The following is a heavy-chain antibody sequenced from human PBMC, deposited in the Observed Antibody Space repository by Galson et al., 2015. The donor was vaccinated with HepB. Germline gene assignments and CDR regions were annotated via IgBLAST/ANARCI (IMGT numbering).Heavy chain of an antibody. CDR1: GYSFTSYW. D-gene: IGHD6-13*01. V-gene: IGHV5-51*03. CDR3: ARGGPGIAAAGIWEDPITGRRRLPNYYMDV. Sequence: QSGAEVKKPGESLKISCKGSGYSFTSYWIGWVRQMPGKGLEWMGIIYPGDSDTRYSPSFQGQVTISADKSISTAYLQWSSLKASGTAMYYCARGGPGIAAAGIWEDPITGRRRLPNYYMDVWGKGTTVTVSS. CDR2: IYPGDSDT. J-gene: IGHJ6*03.